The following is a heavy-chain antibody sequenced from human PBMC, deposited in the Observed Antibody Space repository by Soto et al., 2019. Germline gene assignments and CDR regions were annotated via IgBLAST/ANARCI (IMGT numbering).Heavy chain of an antibody. CDR1: GFPFSTYA. CDR2: ISGSGDTT. CDR3: AKDMLQWLVVGHDAFDL. D-gene: IGHD6-19*01. V-gene: IGHV3-23*01. Sequence: VGSLRLSCAASGFPFSTYAMSWVRQAPGKGLEWVSLISGSGDTTYYADSVKGRFTISRDNAKNTLYLQMNSLRAEDTAAYYCAKDMLQWLVVGHDAFDLWGQGTMVTVSS. J-gene: IGHJ3*01.